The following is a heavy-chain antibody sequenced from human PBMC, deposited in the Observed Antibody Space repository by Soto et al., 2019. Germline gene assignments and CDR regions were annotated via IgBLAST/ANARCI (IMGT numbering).Heavy chain of an antibody. CDR3: ARGGGVGLDGSAAFDI. J-gene: IGHJ3*02. V-gene: IGHV1-46*01. CDR2: INPANGVA. D-gene: IGHD1-1*01. CDR1: GYTLTSHH. Sequence: QVHLVQSGAEVKKPGASMKVSCTASGYTLTSHHFHWVRQAPGRRLDWMGSINPANGVAQYTARFQGRVIMTRDPSTSTVYMELRGLTSEDTAIFYCARGGGVGLDGSAAFDIWGQGTMVTVSS.